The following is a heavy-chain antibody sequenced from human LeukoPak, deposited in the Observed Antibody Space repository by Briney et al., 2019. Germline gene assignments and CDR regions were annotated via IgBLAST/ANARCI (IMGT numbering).Heavy chain of an antibody. D-gene: IGHD3-22*01. Sequence: PGGSLRLSCAASGLSYSDSYMTWIRQAPGKGLEWVSYISSSGSYTNYADSVQGRFTVSRDNAKNSLYLQMNSLRAEDTAVYYCARYITGPTYYYDSSGYFDRYYYYGMDVWGQGTTVTVSS. V-gene: IGHV3-11*03. CDR3: ARYITGPTYYYDSSGYFDRYYYYGMDV. J-gene: IGHJ6*02. CDR1: GLSYSDSY. CDR2: ISSSGSYT.